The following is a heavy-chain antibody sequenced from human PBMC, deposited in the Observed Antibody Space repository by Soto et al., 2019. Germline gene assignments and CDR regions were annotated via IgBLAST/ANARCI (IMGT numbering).Heavy chain of an antibody. Sequence: GASVKVSCKASGGTFSSYAISWVRQAPGQGLEWMGGIIPIFGTANYAQKFQGRVTITADESTSTAYMELSSLRSEDTAVYYCARLLYSGSHFDYWGQGTLVTVS. CDR2: IIPIFGTA. D-gene: IGHD1-26*01. V-gene: IGHV1-69*13. CDR1: GGTFSSYA. CDR3: ARLLYSGSHFDY. J-gene: IGHJ4*02.